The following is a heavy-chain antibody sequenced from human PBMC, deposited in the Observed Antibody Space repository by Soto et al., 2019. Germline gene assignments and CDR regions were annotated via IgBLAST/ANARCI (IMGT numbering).Heavy chain of an antibody. Sequence: ASVKVSCKASGYTFTSYGISWVRQAPGQGLEWMGWISAYNGNTNYAQKLQGRVTMTTDTSTSTAYMELRSLRSDDTAVYYCARTLGYGSGGSCFPPYYFDYWGQGTLVTVSS. CDR3: ARTLGYGSGGSCFPPYYFDY. D-gene: IGHD2-15*01. V-gene: IGHV1-18*01. CDR2: ISAYNGNT. CDR1: GYTFTSYG. J-gene: IGHJ4*02.